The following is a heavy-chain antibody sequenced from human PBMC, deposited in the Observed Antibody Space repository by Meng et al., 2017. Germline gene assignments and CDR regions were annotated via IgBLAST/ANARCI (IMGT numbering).Heavy chain of an antibody. CDR3: ARETGTGMDV. D-gene: IGHD1-1*01. V-gene: IGHV3-53*01. CDR1: GFTFSNAW. CDR2: IYSGGST. Sequence: GGSLRLSCAASGFTFSNAWMTWVRQAPGKGLEWVSVIYSGGSTYYADSVKGRFTISRDNSKNTLYLQMNSLRAEDTAVYYCARETGTGMDVWGQGTTVTVSS. J-gene: IGHJ6*02.